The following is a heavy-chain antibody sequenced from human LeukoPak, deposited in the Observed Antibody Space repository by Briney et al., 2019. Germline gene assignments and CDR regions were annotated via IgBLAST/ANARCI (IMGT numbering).Heavy chain of an antibody. V-gene: IGHV3-30*04. CDR2: ISYDGSNK. J-gene: IGHJ6*02. D-gene: IGHD5-24*01. CDR1: GFTFSSYA. Sequence: GGSLRLSCAASGFTFSSYAMHWVRQAPGKGLEWVAVISYDGSNKYYADSVKGRFTISRDNSKNTLYLQMNSLRAEDTAVYYCAKGVSPPWDPTNPYYGMDVWGQGTTVTVSS. CDR3: AKGVSPPWDPTNPYYGMDV.